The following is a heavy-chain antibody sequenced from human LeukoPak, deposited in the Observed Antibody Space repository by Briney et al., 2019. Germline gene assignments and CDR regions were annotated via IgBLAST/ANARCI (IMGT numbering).Heavy chain of an antibody. CDR2: VYYSGST. D-gene: IGHD2-15*01. J-gene: IGHJ3*02. Sequence: SETLSLTCTVSGGSISNHCWSWIRQPPRKGLEWIGYVYYSGSTNYNPSLKSRVTISEDTSKKQLSLNLSSVTAADTAVYYWARGVDCSDFAFDIWGQGTMVTVSS. CDR3: ARGVDCSDFAFDI. V-gene: IGHV4-59*11. CDR1: GGSISNHC.